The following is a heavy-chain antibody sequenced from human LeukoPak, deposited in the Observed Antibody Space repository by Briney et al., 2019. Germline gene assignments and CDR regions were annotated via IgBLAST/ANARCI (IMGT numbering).Heavy chain of an antibody. CDR1: GGSISSYY. V-gene: IGHV4-59*08. CDR3: ARQGYGILTGYIDAFDI. D-gene: IGHD3-9*01. Sequence: SETLSLTCTVSGGSISSYYWSWIRQPPGKGLEWIGYISYSGSTNYNPSLKSRVTISIDTSKNQFSLKLRSVTAAGTAIYYCARQGYGILTGYIDAFDIWGQGTMVTVSS. CDR2: ISYSGST. J-gene: IGHJ3*02.